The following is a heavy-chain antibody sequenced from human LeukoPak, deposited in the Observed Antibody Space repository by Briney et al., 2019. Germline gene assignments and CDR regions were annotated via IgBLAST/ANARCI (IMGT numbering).Heavy chain of an antibody. Sequence: PSETLSLTCAVYGGSFSGYYWSWIRQPPGKGLEWIGEINHSGSTNYNPSLKSRVTISVDMSKNQFSLKLSSVTAADTAVYYCARGVYGDWKALDYWGQGTLVTVSS. J-gene: IGHJ4*02. CDR3: ARGVYGDWKALDY. CDR2: INHSGST. CDR1: GGSFSGYY. V-gene: IGHV4-34*01. D-gene: IGHD4-17*01.